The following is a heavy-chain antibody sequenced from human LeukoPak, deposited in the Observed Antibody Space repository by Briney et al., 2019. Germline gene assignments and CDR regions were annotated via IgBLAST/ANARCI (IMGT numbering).Heavy chain of an antibody. CDR2: IKSKTDGGTT. D-gene: IGHD6-19*01. V-gene: IGHV3-15*01. Sequence: GGSLRLSCAASGFTFSNAWMSWVRQAPGKGLEWVGRIKSKTDGGTTDYAAPVKGRFTISRDDSKNTLYLQMNSLKTEDTAVYYCTTEGAVAGTLGMDVWGQGTTVTVSS. J-gene: IGHJ6*02. CDR1: GFTFSNAW. CDR3: TTEGAVAGTLGMDV.